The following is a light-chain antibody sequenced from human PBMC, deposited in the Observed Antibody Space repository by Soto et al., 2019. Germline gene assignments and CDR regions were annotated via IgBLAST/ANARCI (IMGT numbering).Light chain of an antibody. J-gene: IGLJ3*02. CDR3: SSYTGTSTLV. Sequence: QSVLSQPASVSGSPGQSITISCAGTSSDVGGYNYVSWDQQHPGKAPKLMISEVSNRPSGVSNRFSGSKSGNTASLTISGLQAEDEADYYCSSYTGTSTLVFGGGTKVTVL. CDR2: EVS. V-gene: IGLV2-14*01. CDR1: SSDVGGYNY.